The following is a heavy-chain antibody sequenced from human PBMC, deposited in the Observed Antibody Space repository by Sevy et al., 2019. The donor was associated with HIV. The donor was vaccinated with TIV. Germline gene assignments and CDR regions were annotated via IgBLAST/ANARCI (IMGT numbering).Heavy chain of an antibody. D-gene: IGHD3-22*01. J-gene: IGHJ4*02. V-gene: IGHV1-18*01. CDR1: GYTFISYG. CDR3: ARDPSSFSFDSSGYGHDY. CDR2: ISTYNGNT. Sequence: ASVKVSCKASGYTFISYGISWVRQAPGQGLEWMGWISTYNGNTNYAQKFQGRGTMTTDTSTSTVYMELRSLRSDDAAMYDCARDPSSFSFDSSGYGHDYWGQGTLVTVSS.